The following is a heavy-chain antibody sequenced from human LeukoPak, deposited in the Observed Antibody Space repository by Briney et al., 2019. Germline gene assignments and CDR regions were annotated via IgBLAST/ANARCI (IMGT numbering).Heavy chain of an antibody. CDR1: GGSISSSSYY. CDR3: AREGARWEPSFSAFDI. D-gene: IGHD1-26*01. Sequence: SETLSLTCTVSGGSISSSSYYWGWILQPPGTGLEWIGSIYYSGSTYYNPSLKSRVTISVDTSKNQFSLKLSSVTAADTAVYYCAREGARWEPSFSAFDIWGQGTMVTVSS. V-gene: IGHV4-39*07. CDR2: IYYSGST. J-gene: IGHJ3*02.